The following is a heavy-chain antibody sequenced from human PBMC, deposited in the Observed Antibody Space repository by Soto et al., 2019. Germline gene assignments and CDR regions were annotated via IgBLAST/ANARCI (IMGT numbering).Heavy chain of an antibody. CDR2: IIPLFRTT. V-gene: IGHV1-69*01. CDR1: GGTFSRYA. D-gene: IGHD6-6*01. J-gene: IGHJ6*02. CDR3: VPLQPSRITARPGLDA. Sequence: QVQLVQSGAEVKKPGSSVKVSCKTSGGTFSRYAISWVRQAPGQGLEWMGGIIPLFRTTNYAQRFQGRLTITADESTSTAYMELSSLKSEDTAVYYCVPLQPSRITARPGLDAWGQGTTVTVSS.